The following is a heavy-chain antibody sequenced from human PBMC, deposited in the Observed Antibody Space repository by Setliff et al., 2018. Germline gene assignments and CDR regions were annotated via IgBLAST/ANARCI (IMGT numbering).Heavy chain of an antibody. Sequence: SVKVSCKASGGTFSTYAISWVRQAPGQGLEWMGGIISMFGTTNYAQKFQGRVTITTDKATSTVYLEVSSLRSEDTAVYYCAPDSSGPYPNWFAPWGQGTLVTVSS. CDR2: IISMFGTT. CDR1: GGTFSTYA. J-gene: IGHJ5*02. V-gene: IGHV1-69*05. CDR3: APDSSGPYPNWFAP. D-gene: IGHD3-22*01.